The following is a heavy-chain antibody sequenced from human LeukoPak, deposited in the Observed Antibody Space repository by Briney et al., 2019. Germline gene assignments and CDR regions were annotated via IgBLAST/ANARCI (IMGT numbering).Heavy chain of an antibody. CDR3: ARDEYPRYSSSSGGNYYYYMDV. V-gene: IGHV1-69*05. Sequence: SVKVSCKASGGTFSSYAISWVRQAPGQGLEWMGGIIPIFGTANYAQKFQGRVTITTDESTSTAYMELSSLRSEDTAVYYCARDEYPRYSSSSGGNYYYYMDVWGKGTTVTVSS. J-gene: IGHJ6*03. CDR1: GGTFSSYA. D-gene: IGHD6-6*01. CDR2: IIPIFGTA.